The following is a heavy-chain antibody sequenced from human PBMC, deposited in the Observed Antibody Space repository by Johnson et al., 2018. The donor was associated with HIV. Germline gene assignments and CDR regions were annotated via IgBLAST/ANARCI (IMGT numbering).Heavy chain of an antibody. CDR2: IYSGGST. CDR3: ARDGGGRDAFDI. CDR1: GFAFSSYA. D-gene: IGHD3-16*01. V-gene: IGHV3-23*03. Sequence: MQLVESGGGLVQPGGSLRLSCAASGFAFSSYAMTWVRQAPGKGLEWVSVIYSGGSTYYADSVKGRFTISRENSKNTVYLQMNSLRAEDTAVYYCARDGGGRDAFDIWGQGTMVTVSS. J-gene: IGHJ3*02.